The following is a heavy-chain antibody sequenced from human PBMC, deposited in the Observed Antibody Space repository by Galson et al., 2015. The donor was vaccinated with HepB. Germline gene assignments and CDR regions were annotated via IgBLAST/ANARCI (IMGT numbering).Heavy chain of an antibody. CDR2: ISFDGCNK. Sequence: SLRLSCAGSGFTFSSYAMHWVRQAPGKGLEWVAVISFDGCNKYYADSVKGRFTISRDNSKNTLYLQMNSLSAKDTAVYYCARGRVVRGLSLRSDAVDIWGQGTMVTVSS. CDR1: GFTFSSYA. J-gene: IGHJ3*02. V-gene: IGHV3-30*04. D-gene: IGHD3-10*01. CDR3: ARGRVVRGLSLRSDAVDI.